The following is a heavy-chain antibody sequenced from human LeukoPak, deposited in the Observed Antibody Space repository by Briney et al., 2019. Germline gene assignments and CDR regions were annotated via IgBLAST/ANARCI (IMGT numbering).Heavy chain of an antibody. Sequence: ASVKVSCKASGCTFTSYDINWVRQATGQGLEWMGWMNPNSGNTGYAQKFQGRVTMTRNTSISTAYMELSSLRSEDTAVYYCARSGDQLLWSGEPPFGWFDPWGQGTLVTVSS. V-gene: IGHV1-8*01. D-gene: IGHD3-10*01. J-gene: IGHJ5*02. CDR2: MNPNSGNT. CDR1: GCTFTSYD. CDR3: ARSGDQLLWSGEPPFGWFDP.